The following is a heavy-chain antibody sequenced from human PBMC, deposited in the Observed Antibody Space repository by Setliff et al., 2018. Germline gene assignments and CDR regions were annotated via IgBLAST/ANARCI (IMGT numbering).Heavy chain of an antibody. CDR3: ARRGTGSSWFQGYFDY. Sequence: TSETLSLTCTVSGGSISSSSYYWGWIRQPPGKGLEWIGSIYYSGSTYYNPSLKSRVTISVDTSKNQFSLKLSSVTAADTAVYYCARRGTGSSWFQGYFDYWGQGTLVTVS. CDR2: IYYSGST. V-gene: IGHV4-39*01. D-gene: IGHD6-13*01. J-gene: IGHJ4*02. CDR1: GGSISSSSYY.